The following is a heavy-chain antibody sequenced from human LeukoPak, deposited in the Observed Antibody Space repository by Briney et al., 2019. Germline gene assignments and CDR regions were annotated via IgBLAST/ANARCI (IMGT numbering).Heavy chain of an antibody. J-gene: IGHJ4*02. CDR1: GYTFTNYA. CDR2: INAGNGNT. V-gene: IGHV1-3*01. D-gene: IGHD5-24*01. Sequence: ASVKVSCKASGYTFTNYAMNWVRQAPGQGLEWMGWINAGNGNTKYSQKFQGRVTFTRDTSAYTVYMDLTSLRSEDTAIYYCAREIDRDGYNRFFDYWGQGTLVTVSS. CDR3: AREIDRDGYNRFFDY.